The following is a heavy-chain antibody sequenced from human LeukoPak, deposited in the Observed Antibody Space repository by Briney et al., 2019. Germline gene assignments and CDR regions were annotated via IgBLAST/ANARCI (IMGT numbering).Heavy chain of an antibody. J-gene: IGHJ4*02. V-gene: IGHV1-2*02. D-gene: IGHD1-14*01. CDR3: VREGITKAFDL. CDR2: INPHSGVT. CDR1: GFTFTDYY. Sequence: SVKVSCKASGFTFTDYYMHWVRLAPRQGLEWMGYINPHSGVTSFPQKFRGRVTLTTDTSISAAYMELSSLISDDTAMYYCVREGITKAFDLWGQGALVTVSS.